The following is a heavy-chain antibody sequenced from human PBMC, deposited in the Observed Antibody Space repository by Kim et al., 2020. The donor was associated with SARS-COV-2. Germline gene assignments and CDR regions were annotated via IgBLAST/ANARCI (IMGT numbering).Heavy chain of an antibody. D-gene: IGHD6-19*01. CDR1: GFTFSSYS. CDR3: ASPRKYSSGWIFHY. Sequence: GGSLRLSCAASGFTFSSYSMNWVRQAPGKGLEWVSYISSSSSTIYYADSVKGRFTISRDNAKNSLYLQMNSLRDEDTAVYYCASPRKYSSGWIFHYWGQGTLVTVSS. CDR2: ISSSSSTI. J-gene: IGHJ4*02. V-gene: IGHV3-48*02.